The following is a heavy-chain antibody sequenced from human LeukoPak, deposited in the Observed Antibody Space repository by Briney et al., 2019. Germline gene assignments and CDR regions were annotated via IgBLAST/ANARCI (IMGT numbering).Heavy chain of an antibody. V-gene: IGHV1-3*01. CDR3: ARDTPYCSGGSCFDRNWFDP. J-gene: IGHJ5*02. CDR2: INAGNGNR. D-gene: IGHD2-15*01. CDR1: GYTFTSYT. Sequence: ASVKVSCKASGYTFTSYTIHWVRQAPGQRLEWMGWINAGNGNRKYSQEFQDRVTITRDTSASTAYMELRSLRSDDTAVYYCARDTPYCSGGSCFDRNWFDPWGQGTLVTVSS.